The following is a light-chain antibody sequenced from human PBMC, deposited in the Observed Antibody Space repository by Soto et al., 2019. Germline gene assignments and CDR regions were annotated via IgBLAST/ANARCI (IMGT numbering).Light chain of an antibody. J-gene: IGLJ2*01. CDR1: SGDVGGYNS. CDR2: DVN. CDR3: CSYAGTYTLV. V-gene: IGLV2-11*01. Sequence: QSVLTQPRSVSGSPGQSVTISCTGASGDVGGYNSVSWYQQHPGKAPKLMIYDVNKRPSGVPDRFSGSKSGNTASLTISGLQAEDEADYYCCSYAGTYTLVFGGGTKLTVL.